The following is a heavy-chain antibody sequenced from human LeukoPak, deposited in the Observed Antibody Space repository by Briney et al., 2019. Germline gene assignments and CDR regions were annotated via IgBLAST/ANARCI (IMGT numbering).Heavy chain of an antibody. V-gene: IGHV3-33*08. CDR1: GFTFSSYS. CDR2: IRYDGSNK. J-gene: IGHJ4*02. D-gene: IGHD4/OR15-4a*01. CDR3: ARRAGAYSHPYDY. Sequence: GGSLRLSCAASGFTFSSYSMNWVRQAPGKGLEWVAFIRYDGSNKYYADSVKGRFTISRDNSKNTLYLQMNSLRAEDTAVYYCARRAGAYSHPYDYWGQGTLVTVSS.